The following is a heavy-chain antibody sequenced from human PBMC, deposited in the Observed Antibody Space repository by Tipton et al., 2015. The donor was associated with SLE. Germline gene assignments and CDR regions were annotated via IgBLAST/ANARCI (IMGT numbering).Heavy chain of an antibody. V-gene: IGHV4-61*02. D-gene: IGHD1-1*01. CDR1: GGSISSGSYY. J-gene: IGHJ3*02. Sequence: TLSLTCTVSGGSISSGSYYWSWIRQPAGKGLEWIGRIYTSGSTNYNPSLKSRVTISVDTSKNQFSLKLSSVTAADTAVYYCAGNSGTDAFDIWGQGTMVTVSS. CDR2: IYTSGST. CDR3: AGNSGTDAFDI.